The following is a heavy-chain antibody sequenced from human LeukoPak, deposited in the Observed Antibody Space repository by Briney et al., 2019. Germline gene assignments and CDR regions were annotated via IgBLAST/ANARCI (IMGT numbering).Heavy chain of an antibody. CDR3: ARGRRNYDFWSGHGRWFDP. CDR2: INHSGST. D-gene: IGHD3-3*01. CDR1: GVSFSGYY. J-gene: IGHJ5*02. V-gene: IGHV4-34*01. Sequence: SETLSLTCAVYGVSFSGYYWSWIRQPPGKGLEWIGEINHSGSTNYNPSLKSRVTISVDTSKNQFSLKLSSVTAADTAVYYCARGRRNYDFWSGHGRWFDPWGQGTLVTVSS.